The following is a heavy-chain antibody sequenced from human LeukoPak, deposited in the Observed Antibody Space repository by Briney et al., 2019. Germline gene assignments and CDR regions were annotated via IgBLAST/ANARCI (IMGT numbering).Heavy chain of an antibody. CDR3: ARAGYYYATREYYFDY. Sequence: SETLSLTCTVSGASISSGNDYWSWIRQPAGKGLEWIGRIYTSGSTNYNPSLKSRVTMSVDTSKKQFSLKLSSVTAADTAVYYCARAGYYYATREYYFDYWGQGTLVTVSS. D-gene: IGHD3-10*01. V-gene: IGHV4-61*02. CDR2: IYTSGST. J-gene: IGHJ4*02. CDR1: GASISSGNDY.